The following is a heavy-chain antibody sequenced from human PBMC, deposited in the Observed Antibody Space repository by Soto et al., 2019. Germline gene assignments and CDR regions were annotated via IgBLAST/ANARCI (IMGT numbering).Heavy chain of an antibody. CDR1: GFTFSAYS. V-gene: IGHV3-21*01. Sequence: EVHLVESGGGLVKPGGSLRLSCVASGFTFSAYSMNWVRQAPGKGLEWVSTVTSTSSYIYYADSVKGRFTISRDNAKNSRYLQMNSRRAEDTAVYYCARDRASDRYSGSGSYGMDVWGQGTTVTVSS. CDR3: ARDRASDRYSGSGSYGMDV. CDR2: VTSTSSYI. D-gene: IGHD3-10*01. J-gene: IGHJ6*02.